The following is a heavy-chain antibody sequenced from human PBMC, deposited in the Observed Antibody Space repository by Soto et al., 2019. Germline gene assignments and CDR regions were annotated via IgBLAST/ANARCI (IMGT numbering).Heavy chain of an antibody. Sequence: MGLSSATSGVTVGDYAVSWVRQETGKGLEWGGFIRRNAYGGTTDYAASVKGRFTISRDDSKSIAYLQMNSLRAEDTALYYCAKRTDSNPAWFDPWGQGTLVTVSS. CDR1: GVTVGDYA. V-gene: IGHV3-49*04. CDR2: IRRNAYGGTT. D-gene: IGHD4-4*01. J-gene: IGHJ5*02. CDR3: AKRTDSNPAWFDP.